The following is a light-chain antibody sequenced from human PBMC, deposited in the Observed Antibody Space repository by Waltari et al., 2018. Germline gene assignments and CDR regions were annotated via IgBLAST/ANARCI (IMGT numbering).Light chain of an antibody. J-gene: IGKJ3*01. CDR1: PSISTS. V-gene: IGKV1-39*01. CDR2: DSS. Sequence: DIQMTQSPSSLSASVGDRVPITRRASPSISTSLTWYQQKPGKAPKLLICDSSTLQSGVPSRFSGSGSGTDFTLTISNLHPEDFATYYCQQSSSAPFTFGPGTRVDIQ. CDR3: QQSSSAPFT.